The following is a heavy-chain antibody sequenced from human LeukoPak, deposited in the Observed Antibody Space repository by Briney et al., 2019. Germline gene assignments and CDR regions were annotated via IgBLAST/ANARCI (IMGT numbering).Heavy chain of an antibody. J-gene: IGHJ4*02. V-gene: IGHV3-48*01. CDR1: GSTFSSYS. Sequence: GGSLRLTCAASGSTFSSYSMNWVRQAPGKGLEWVSGISDSGSTTYYADSVKGRFTISRDSAKNSLYLQMNSLRAEDTAVYYCARFRTWGDKAFDYWGQGTLVTVSS. D-gene: IGHD2-21*02. CDR2: ISDSGSTT. CDR3: ARFRTWGDKAFDY.